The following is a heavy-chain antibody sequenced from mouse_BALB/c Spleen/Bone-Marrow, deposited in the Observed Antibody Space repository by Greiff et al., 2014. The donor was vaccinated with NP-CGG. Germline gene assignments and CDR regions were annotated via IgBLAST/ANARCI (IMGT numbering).Heavy chain of an antibody. D-gene: IGHD2-4*01. Sequence: EVQLQQSGAELVKPGASVKLSCTASGFNIKDTYMHWVKQRPEQGLEWIGRIDPANGNTKYDPKFQGKATITADTSSNTAYLQLSSLTSEDTAVYYCASYDYGYYFDYWGQGTTPTVSS. CDR1: GFNIKDTY. V-gene: IGHV14-3*02. J-gene: IGHJ2*01. CDR2: IDPANGNT. CDR3: ASYDYGYYFDY.